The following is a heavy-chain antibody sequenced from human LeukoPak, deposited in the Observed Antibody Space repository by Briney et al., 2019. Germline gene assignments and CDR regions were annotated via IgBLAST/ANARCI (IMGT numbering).Heavy chain of an antibody. D-gene: IGHD6-13*01. CDR1: GDTFISYY. CDR3: ARGHSSSWLDFDY. Sequence: GASXKVSCKASGDTFISYYMHWVRQAPGQGLEGMGIINPSGGSTSYAQKFQGRVTMTRDTSTSTVYMELSSLRSEDTAVYYCARGHSSSWLDFDYWGQGTLVTVSS. V-gene: IGHV1-46*01. J-gene: IGHJ4*02. CDR2: INPSGGST.